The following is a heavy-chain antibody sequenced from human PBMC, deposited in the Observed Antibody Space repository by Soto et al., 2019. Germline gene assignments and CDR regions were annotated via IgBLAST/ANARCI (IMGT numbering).Heavy chain of an antibody. CDR3: ARGLLGGAAT. J-gene: IGHJ5*02. CDR1: GGSLSGYY. CDR2: MNRTGST. Sequence: QVQLQQWGAGLLKPSETLSLNCAVYGGSLSGYYWSWIRQPPGKGLEWIGEMNRTGSTHHIPSLNSLVIISVDTSNNQFSLKLSSVTAADTAVYYCARGLLGGAATCGQGTLVTVSS. V-gene: IGHV4-34*01. D-gene: IGHD3-16*01.